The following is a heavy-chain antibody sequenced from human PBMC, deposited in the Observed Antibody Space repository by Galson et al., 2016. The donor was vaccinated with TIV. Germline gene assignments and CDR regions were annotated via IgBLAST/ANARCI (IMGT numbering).Heavy chain of an antibody. CDR3: ARGRGYYFGSGSSYFDY. Sequence: VKVSCKASGGTFSNFVISWVRQAPGQGLEWMGSINPIFGTASYAQKFQGRVTITADTSTSTIYMELSSLRSEDTAVYYCARGRGYYFGSGSSYFDYWGQGSLVTVSS. V-gene: IGHV1-69*06. D-gene: IGHD3-10*01. CDR1: GGTFSNFV. J-gene: IGHJ4*02. CDR2: INPIFGTA.